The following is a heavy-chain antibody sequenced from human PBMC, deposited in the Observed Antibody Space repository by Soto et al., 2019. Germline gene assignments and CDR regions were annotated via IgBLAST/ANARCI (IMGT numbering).Heavy chain of an antibody. CDR1: GGTFRTYG. CDR2: IVPAYGKA. Sequence: QVQLEQSGAEVKKAGSSVKVSCKTSGGTFRTYGINWLRQAPGHGLEWMGGIVPAYGKADYAQGFQGRVTITADKPTSTAYVALSTLRSEDTAWYYWASWVGVGALYSGMDVWGQGTTVSVSS. D-gene: IGHD1-26*01. J-gene: IGHJ6*02. CDR3: ASWVGVGALYSGMDV. V-gene: IGHV1-69*06.